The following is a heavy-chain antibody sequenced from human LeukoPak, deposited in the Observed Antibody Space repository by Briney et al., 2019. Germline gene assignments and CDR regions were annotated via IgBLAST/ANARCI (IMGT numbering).Heavy chain of an antibody. CDR3: ARTSGGSYYYYHYYGMDV. D-gene: IGHD2-15*01. CDR2: IYYSGST. V-gene: IGHV4-59*08. Sequence: SETLSLTCTVSGGSISSYYWSWIRQPPGKGLEWIGYIYYSGSTNYNPSLKSRVTISVDTSKNQFSLKLSSVTAADTAVYYCARTSGGSYYYYHYYGMDVWGQGTTVTVSS. CDR1: GGSISSYY. J-gene: IGHJ6*02.